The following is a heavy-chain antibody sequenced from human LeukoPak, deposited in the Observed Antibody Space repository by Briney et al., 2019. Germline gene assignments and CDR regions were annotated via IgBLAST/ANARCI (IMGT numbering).Heavy chain of an antibody. CDR3: ARDYYDSSGYYLYYFDY. V-gene: IGHV3-33*01. CDR1: GFTFSSYG. D-gene: IGHD3-22*01. J-gene: IGHJ4*02. CDR2: IWYDGSNK. Sequence: GRSLRLSCAASGFTFSSYGMHWVRQAPGKGLEWVAVIWYDGSNKYYADSVKGRFTISRDNSKNTLYLQMNSLRAEDTAVYYCARDYYDSSGYYLYYFDYWGQGTLVTVSS.